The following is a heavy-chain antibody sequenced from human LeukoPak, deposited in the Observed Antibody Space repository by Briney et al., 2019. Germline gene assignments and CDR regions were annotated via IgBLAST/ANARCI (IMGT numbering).Heavy chain of an antibody. CDR3: ATTAGDFWFDP. D-gene: IGHD3-16*01. Sequence: GGSLRLSCAASGFTVSSNYMSWVRQAPGKGLEWVSVIYSCGSTYYADSVKGRFTISRDNSKNTLFLQMNSLRAEDTAVYYCATTAGDFWFDPWGQGTLVTVSS. CDR1: GFTVSSNY. V-gene: IGHV3-66*03. CDR2: IYSCGST. J-gene: IGHJ5*02.